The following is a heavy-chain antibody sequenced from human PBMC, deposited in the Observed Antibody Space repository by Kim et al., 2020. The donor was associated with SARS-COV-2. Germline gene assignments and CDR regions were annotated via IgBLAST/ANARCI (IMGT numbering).Heavy chain of an antibody. CDR1: GYTFTSYY. J-gene: IGHJ4*02. Sequence: ASVKVSCKASGYTFTSYYMHWVRQAPGQGLEWMGIINPSGGSTSYAQKFQGRVTMTRDTSTSTVYMELSSLRSEDTAVYYCARDIVDTAMVTAFDYWGQGTLVTVSS. V-gene: IGHV1-46*01. D-gene: IGHD5-18*01. CDR3: ARDIVDTAMVTAFDY. CDR2: INPSGGST.